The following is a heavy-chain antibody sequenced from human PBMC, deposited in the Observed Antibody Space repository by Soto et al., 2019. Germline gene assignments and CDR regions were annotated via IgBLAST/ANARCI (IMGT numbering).Heavy chain of an antibody. V-gene: IGHV1-18*01. CDR3: ARERLGFGEPRGRYYYGMDV. CDR2: ISAYNGNT. J-gene: IGHJ6*02. CDR1: GYTFTSYG. Sequence: ASVKVSCKASGYTFTSYGISWVRQAPGQVLEWMGWISAYNGNTNYAQKFQGRVTMTRNTSISTAYMELSSLRSEDTAVYYCARERLGFGEPRGRYYYGMDVWGQGTTVTVSS. D-gene: IGHD3-10*01.